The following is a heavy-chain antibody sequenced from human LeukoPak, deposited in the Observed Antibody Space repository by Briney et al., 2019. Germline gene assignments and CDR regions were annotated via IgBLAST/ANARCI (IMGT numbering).Heavy chain of an antibody. CDR3: ARVLLWFGESVFDAFDI. V-gene: IGHV1-8*01. CDR1: GYTFTSYD. CDR2: MNPNSGNT. Sequence: ASVKVSCKASGYTFTSYDINWVRQATGQGLEWMGWMNPNSGNTGYAQKFQGRVTMTRNTSISTAYMELSSLRSEDTAVYYCARVLLWFGESVFDAFDIWGQGTMVTVSS. J-gene: IGHJ3*02. D-gene: IGHD3-10*01.